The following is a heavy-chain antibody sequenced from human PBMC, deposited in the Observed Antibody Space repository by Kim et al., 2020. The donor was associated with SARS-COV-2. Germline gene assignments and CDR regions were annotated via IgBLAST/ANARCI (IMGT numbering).Heavy chain of an antibody. D-gene: IGHD3-22*01. Sequence: GGSLRLSCAASGFTFSNAWMSWVRQAPGKGLEWVGRIKSKTDGGTTDYAAPVKGRFTISRDDSKNTLYLQMNSLKTEDTAVYYCTQGDSSGYGDYWGQGTLVTVSS. CDR1: GFTFSNAW. CDR2: IKSKTDGGTT. CDR3: TQGDSSGYGDY. J-gene: IGHJ4*02. V-gene: IGHV3-15*01.